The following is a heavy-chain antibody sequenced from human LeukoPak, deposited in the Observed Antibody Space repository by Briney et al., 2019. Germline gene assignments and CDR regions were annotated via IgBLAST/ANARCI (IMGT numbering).Heavy chain of an antibody. CDR1: GFTFSSYS. D-gene: IGHD3-3*01. CDR2: ISSSSSYI. J-gene: IGHJ6*03. CDR3: ARDYYDFWSGDYYYMDV. Sequence: PGGSLRLSCAASGFTFSSYSMNWVRQAPGKGLEWVSSISSSSSYIYYADSVKGRFTISRDNAKNSLYLQMNSLRAGDTAVYYCARDYYDFWSGDYYYMDVWGKGTTVTVSS. V-gene: IGHV3-21*01.